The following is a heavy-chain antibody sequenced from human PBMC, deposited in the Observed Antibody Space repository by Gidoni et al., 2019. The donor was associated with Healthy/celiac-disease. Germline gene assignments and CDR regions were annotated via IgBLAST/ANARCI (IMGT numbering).Heavy chain of an antibody. CDR3: AKVMLPRYYYYGMDV. CDR2: FSGSGGST. D-gene: IGHD2-8*01. V-gene: IGHV3-23*01. J-gene: IGHJ6*02. CDR1: GFTFSSYA. Sequence: EVQLLESGGGLVQPGGSLRLSCAASGFTFSSYAMSWVRQAPGKGLEWVSAFSGSGGSTYYADAVKGRFTISRDNSKNTLYLQMNSLRAEDTAVYYCAKVMLPRYYYYGMDVWGQGTTVTVSS.